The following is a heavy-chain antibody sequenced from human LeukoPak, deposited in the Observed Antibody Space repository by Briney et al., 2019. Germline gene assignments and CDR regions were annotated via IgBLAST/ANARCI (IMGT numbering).Heavy chain of an antibody. Sequence: GGSLRLSCTASGFTFSTYAMNWVRQAPGKGLQGVSLIIGNAATTAYADSVKGRFTISRDNSKNTLYLQMNSLRGEDTAVYYCARDLYMITFGGVMVYWGQGPVVTVSS. D-gene: IGHD3-16*01. V-gene: IGHV3-23*01. J-gene: IGHJ4*02. CDR3: ARDLYMITFGGVMVY. CDR2: IIGNAATT. CDR1: GFTFSTYA.